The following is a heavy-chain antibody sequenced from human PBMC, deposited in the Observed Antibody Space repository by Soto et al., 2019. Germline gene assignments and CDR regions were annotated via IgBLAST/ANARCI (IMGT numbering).Heavy chain of an antibody. J-gene: IGHJ5*02. CDR3: ARVGYSSGWFRS. Sequence: GGSLRLSCAASGFTVSSNYMSWVRQAPGKGLEWVSVIYTGGSTYYADSVKGRFTISRDNSKNTLYLQMNSLRAEDTAVYYCARVGYSSGWFRSWGQGTLVTVSS. V-gene: IGHV3-66*01. CDR2: IYTGGST. D-gene: IGHD6-19*01. CDR1: GFTVSSNY.